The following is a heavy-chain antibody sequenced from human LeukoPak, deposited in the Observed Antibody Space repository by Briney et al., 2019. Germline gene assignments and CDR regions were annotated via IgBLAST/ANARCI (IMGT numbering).Heavy chain of an antibody. D-gene: IGHD1-26*01. CDR3: AKDRTVGASYWYFDL. Sequence: GGSLRLSCAASGFTFNNCAMTWVRPAPGKGLEWVSGISGSGGTTYYADSVKGRFFISRDSSKNTLYLQMTGLRAEDTAVYFCAKDRTVGASYWYFDLWGRGTLVTVSS. J-gene: IGHJ2*01. CDR2: ISGSGGTT. V-gene: IGHV3-23*01. CDR1: GFTFNNCA.